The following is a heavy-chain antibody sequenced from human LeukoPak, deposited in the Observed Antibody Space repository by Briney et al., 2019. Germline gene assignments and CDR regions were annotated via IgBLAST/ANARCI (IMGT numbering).Heavy chain of an antibody. CDR3: ARRGRWDYYGMDV. CDR1: GYSFTSYW. J-gene: IGHJ6*02. D-gene: IGHD3-16*01. CDR2: IYPGDSDT. Sequence: GESLKISCKGSGYSFTSYWIGWVRPMPGKGLEWMGIIYPGDSDTRYSPSFQGQVTISADKSISTAYLQWSSLKASDTAMYYCARRGRWDYYGMDVWGQGTTVTVSS. V-gene: IGHV5-51*01.